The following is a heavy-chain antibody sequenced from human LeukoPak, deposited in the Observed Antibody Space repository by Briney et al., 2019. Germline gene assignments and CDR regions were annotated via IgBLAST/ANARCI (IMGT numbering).Heavy chain of an antibody. D-gene: IGHD5-24*01. CDR2: IYASGST. V-gene: IGHV4-4*07. Sequence: KPSETLSLTCTVSGGSISSYYWNWIRQPAGKGLEWIGRIYASGSTNYNPSLKSRVTMSGDTSKNQFSLKLTSVTAGDTAVYYCARGPKMSAIGSFDYWGQGALVTVSS. CDR1: GGSISSYY. J-gene: IGHJ4*02. CDR3: ARGPKMSAIGSFDY.